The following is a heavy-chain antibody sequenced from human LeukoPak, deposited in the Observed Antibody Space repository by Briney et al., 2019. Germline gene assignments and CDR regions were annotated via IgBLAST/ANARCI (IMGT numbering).Heavy chain of an antibody. D-gene: IGHD3-10*02. V-gene: IGHV3-48*03. CDR2: ISSSGSTI. CDR3: AELGITMIGGV. Sequence: PGGSLRLSCAASGFTFSSYEMNSVRQAPGKGLGWVSYISSSGSTIYYADSVKGRFTISRDNAKNSLYLQMNSLRAEDTAVYYCAELGITMIGGVWGKGTTVTISS. J-gene: IGHJ6*04. CDR1: GFTFSSYE.